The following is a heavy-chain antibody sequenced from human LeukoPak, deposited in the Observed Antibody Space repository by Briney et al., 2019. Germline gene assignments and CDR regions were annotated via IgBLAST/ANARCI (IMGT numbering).Heavy chain of an antibody. CDR2: ISSSSSTI. D-gene: IGHD6-19*01. CDR3: AKDQIGWAPGYVSGPLDQ. Sequence: GGSLRLSCAASGFTFSSYRMNCVRQAPGKGLEWVSYISSSSSTIYYADSVKGRFTISRDNSKNTMYLQMTSLRTGDTAVYYCAKDQIGWAPGYVSGPLDQWGQGTLVTVSS. V-gene: IGHV3-48*01. J-gene: IGHJ4*02. CDR1: GFTFSSYR.